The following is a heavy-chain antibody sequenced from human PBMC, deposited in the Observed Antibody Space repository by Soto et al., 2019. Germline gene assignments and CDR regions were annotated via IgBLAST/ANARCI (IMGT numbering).Heavy chain of an antibody. Sequence: QVQLVESGGGVVQPGRSLRLSCAASGFTFSSYAMHWVRQAPGKGLEWVAVISYDGSNKYYADSVKGRFTISRDNSKNTLYLQMNSLRAEDTAVYYCARDGYSGYDYYVGFDYWGQGTLVTVSS. V-gene: IGHV3-30-3*01. CDR3: ARDGYSGYDYYVGFDY. CDR1: GFTFSSYA. CDR2: ISYDGSNK. D-gene: IGHD5-12*01. J-gene: IGHJ4*02.